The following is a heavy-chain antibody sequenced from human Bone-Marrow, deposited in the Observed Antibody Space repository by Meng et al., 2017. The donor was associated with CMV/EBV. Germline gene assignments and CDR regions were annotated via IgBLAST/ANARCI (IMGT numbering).Heavy chain of an antibody. V-gene: IGHV1-24*01. D-gene: IGHD3-22*01. CDR3: ATVQDSSGFYAFDI. Sequence: ASVKVSCKVSGYTLTELSMHWVRQAPGKGLEWMGGFDPEDGETIYAQKFQGRVTMTEDTSTDTAYMELSSLRSEDTAVYYCATVQDSSGFYAFDIWGQGTMVTVSS. CDR1: GYTLTELS. CDR2: FDPEDGET. J-gene: IGHJ3*02.